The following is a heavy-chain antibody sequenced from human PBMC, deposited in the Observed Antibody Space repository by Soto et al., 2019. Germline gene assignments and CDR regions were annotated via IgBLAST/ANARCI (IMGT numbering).Heavy chain of an antibody. CDR3: AATLIAATGKGHYYGMDV. CDR2: IVVGSRNT. CDR1: GFSFTTSA. J-gene: IGHJ6*02. V-gene: IGHV1-58*01. D-gene: IGHD6-13*01. Sequence: SVKVSCKASGFSFTTSAVQWVRQARGQRLEWIGWIVVGSRNTNYAQKLQERVTITRDMSTSKAYMELSSLRSEDTAVYYCAATLIAATGKGHYYGMDVWGQGTTATVS.